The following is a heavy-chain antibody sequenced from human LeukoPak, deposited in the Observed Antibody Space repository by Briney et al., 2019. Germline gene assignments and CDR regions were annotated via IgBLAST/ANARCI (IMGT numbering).Heavy chain of an antibody. CDR3: ARGGVMIFDAFDI. V-gene: IGHV3-53*01. J-gene: IGHJ3*02. CDR2: IYSSGNT. CDR1: GFTVSHNY. Sequence: PGGSLRLSCAASGFTVSHNYMSWVRQAPGKGLEWVALIYSSGNTYYADSVQGRFSISRDNYENTLYFQLNSLRAEDTAVYYCARGGVMIFDAFDIWGQGTMVTVSS. D-gene: IGHD3-16*01.